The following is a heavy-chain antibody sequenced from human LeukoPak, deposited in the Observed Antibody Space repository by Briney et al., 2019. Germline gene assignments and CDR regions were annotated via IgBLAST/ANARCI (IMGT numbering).Heavy chain of an antibody. CDR1: GGTFSNYA. CDR2: IIPIFGTA. D-gene: IGHD1-26*01. CDR3: AREGVSGSYLGY. Sequence: ASVKVSCKASGGTFSNYAISWVRQAPGQGLEWMGGIIPIFGTANYAQKFRGRVTITADKSTRTAYMELSSLRSEDTAVYYCAREGVSGSYLGYWGQGTLVTVSS. V-gene: IGHV1-69*06. J-gene: IGHJ4*02.